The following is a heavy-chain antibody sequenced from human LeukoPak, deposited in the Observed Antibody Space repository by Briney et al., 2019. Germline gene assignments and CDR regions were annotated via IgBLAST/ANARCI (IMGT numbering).Heavy chain of an antibody. CDR3: AKDREYSGYEYFDY. V-gene: IGHV3-30*02. CDR2: IRYDGSNK. D-gene: IGHD5-12*01. CDR1: GFTFSSYG. J-gene: IGHJ4*02. Sequence: PGGSLRLSCAASGFTFSSYGMHWVRQAPGKGLEWVAFIRYDGSNKYYADSVKGRFTISRDNSKNTLYLQMNSLRAEDTAVYYCAKDREYSGYEYFDYWGQGTPVTVSS.